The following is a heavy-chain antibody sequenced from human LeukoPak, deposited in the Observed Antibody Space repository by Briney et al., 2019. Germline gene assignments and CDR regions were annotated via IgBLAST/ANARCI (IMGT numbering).Heavy chain of an antibody. CDR2: ISAYNGNT. D-gene: IGHD3-22*01. J-gene: IGHJ4*02. Sequence: GASVKVSCKVSGYTFTELSMHWVRQAPGQGLEWMGWISAYNGNTNYAQKLQGRVTMTTDTSTSTAYMELRSLRSDDTAVYYCAREGDSSGLVYFDYWGQGTLVTVSS. CDR3: AREGDSSGLVYFDY. V-gene: IGHV1-18*01. CDR1: GYTFTELS.